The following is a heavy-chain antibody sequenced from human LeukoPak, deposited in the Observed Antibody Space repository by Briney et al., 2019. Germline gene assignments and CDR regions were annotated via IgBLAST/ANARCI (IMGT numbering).Heavy chain of an antibody. CDR2: IYSSGST. V-gene: IGHV4-59*08. CDR3: ARTGNTDMAVDYYATDV. J-gene: IGHJ6*02. Sequence: PSDTLSLTCTFSGGSFSTYYWSWIRQPPGKALEWIGYIYSSGSTNYNPSLRSRVTISVDTSKKQFSLKLSSVTAADTAVYYCARTGNTDMAVDYYATDVWGQGTTVTVSS. D-gene: IGHD5-18*01. CDR1: GGSFSTYY.